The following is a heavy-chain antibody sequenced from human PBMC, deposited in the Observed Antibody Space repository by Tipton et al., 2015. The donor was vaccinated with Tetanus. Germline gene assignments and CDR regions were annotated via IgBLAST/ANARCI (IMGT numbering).Heavy chain of an antibody. V-gene: IGHV3-30-3*01. D-gene: IGHD3-16*01. CDR3: VRGDGGPTLDYFDS. Sequence: SLRLSCAVSGFTSESHYMHWVRQAPGKGLEWVAVITFDGSTKYYADSVKGRFTLSRDNSQNTVHLQMSSLKVEDTAVYYCVRGDGGPTLDYFDSWGQGALVIVSA. CDR2: ITFDGSTK. J-gene: IGHJ4*02. CDR1: GFTSESHY.